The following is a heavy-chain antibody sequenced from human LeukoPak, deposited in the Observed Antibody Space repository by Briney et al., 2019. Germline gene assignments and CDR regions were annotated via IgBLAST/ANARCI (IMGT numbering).Heavy chain of an antibody. Sequence: PGGSLRLSCAASGFTFDDYAMHWVRQAPGKGLEWVSGISWNSGSIGYADSVKGRFTISRDNAKNSLYLQMNSLRAEDTALYYCAKDISSATPYYFDYWGQGTLVTVSS. J-gene: IGHJ4*02. CDR3: AKDISSATPYYFDY. CDR1: GFTFDDYA. CDR2: ISWNSGSI. D-gene: IGHD6-13*01. V-gene: IGHV3-9*01.